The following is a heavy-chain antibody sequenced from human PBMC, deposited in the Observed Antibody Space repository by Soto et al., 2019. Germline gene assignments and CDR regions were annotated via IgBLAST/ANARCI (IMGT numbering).Heavy chain of an antibody. CDR1: GATFTNSV. V-gene: IGHV1-69*06. CDR3: ARYVLRRPHNPYRFCGLDV. Sequence: QGQLVQSGAEVKKPGSSVKVSCRASGATFTNSVITWVRKGPGQGLEFMGGIIPLLGTVYYAENFQGRVTLTADKVKNPVYLEMRSLGYDDTAVYCWARYVLRRPHNPYRFCGLDVWGDGTAVSV. CDR2: IIPLLGTV. D-gene: IGHD2-15*01. J-gene: IGHJ6*02.